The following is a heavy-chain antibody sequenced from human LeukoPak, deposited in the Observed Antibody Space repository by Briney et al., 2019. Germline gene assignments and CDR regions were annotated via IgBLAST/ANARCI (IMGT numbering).Heavy chain of an antibody. CDR3: ARGMVRGFINTSYYYYYMDV. CDR2: INHKEST. Sequence: SETLSLTYAVYGGSFSGYYWSWIRQPPGKGLEWIGEINHKESTNYSPSLKSRVTISIDTSKNQFSLKLSSVTAADTAVYYCARGMVRGFINTSYYYYYMDVWGEGATVTVSS. J-gene: IGHJ6*03. D-gene: IGHD3-10*01. V-gene: IGHV4-34*01. CDR1: GGSFSGYY.